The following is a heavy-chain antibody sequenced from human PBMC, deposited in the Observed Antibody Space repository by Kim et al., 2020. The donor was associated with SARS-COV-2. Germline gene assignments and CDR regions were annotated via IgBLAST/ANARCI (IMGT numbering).Heavy chain of an antibody. V-gene: IGHV1-46*01. CDR3: AGLWGDNWFDP. D-gene: IGHD7-27*01. CDR1: GYTFTSYY. J-gene: IGHJ5*02. Sequence: ASVKVSCKASGYTFTSYYMHWVRQAPGQGLEWMGIINPSGGSTSYAQKFQGRVTMTRDTSTSTVYMELSSLRSEDTAVYYCAGLWGDNWFDPWGQGTLVTVSS. CDR2: INPSGGST.